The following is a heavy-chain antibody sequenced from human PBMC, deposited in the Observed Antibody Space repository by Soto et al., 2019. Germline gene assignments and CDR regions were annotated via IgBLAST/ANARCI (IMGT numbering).Heavy chain of an antibody. Sequence: SETLSLTCTVSGESISIGDHYWSGVRQSPGEGLEWIGFIYYSGNTYYNPSLKSRVSMTVDTSNNQFSLKLNSVTAADTAVYYYARDAGYCNSVSCYPYNMDVWGQGTTVTVSS. CDR1: GESISIGDHY. J-gene: IGHJ6*02. CDR3: ARDAGYCNSVSCYPYNMDV. D-gene: IGHD2-15*01. CDR2: IYYSGNT. V-gene: IGHV4-30-4*01.